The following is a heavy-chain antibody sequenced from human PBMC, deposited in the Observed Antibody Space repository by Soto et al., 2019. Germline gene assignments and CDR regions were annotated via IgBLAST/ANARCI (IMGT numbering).Heavy chain of an antibody. Sequence: QVQLVQSGAEVKKPGASVKVSCKASGYTFTSYDINWVRQATGHGLEWMGWMNPNSGNTGYAQKFQGRVTMTRNTSISTAYMELSSLRSEDTAVYYWARRGYSSSWYYYYYYGMDVWGQGTTVTVSS. CDR1: GYTFTSYD. CDR3: ARRGYSSSWYYYYYYGMDV. J-gene: IGHJ6*02. CDR2: MNPNSGNT. V-gene: IGHV1-8*01. D-gene: IGHD6-13*01.